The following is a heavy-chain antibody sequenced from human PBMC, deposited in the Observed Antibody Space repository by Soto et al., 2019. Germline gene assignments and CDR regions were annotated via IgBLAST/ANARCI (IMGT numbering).Heavy chain of an antibody. Sequence: SETLSLTCAVSGGSFTSNNWWTWVRQPPGQGLEWIGEINRTESTNYNPSLKSRVTISLDKSENQFSLKVTSLTAADTAVYYCASRDPGTSVDYWGQGTLVTVSS. CDR1: GGSFTSNNW. CDR3: ASRDPGTSVDY. CDR2: INRTEST. D-gene: IGHD1-7*01. J-gene: IGHJ4*02. V-gene: IGHV4-4*02.